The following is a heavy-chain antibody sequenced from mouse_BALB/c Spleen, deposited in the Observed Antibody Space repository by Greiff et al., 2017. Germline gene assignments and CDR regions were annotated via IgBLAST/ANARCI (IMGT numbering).Heavy chain of an antibody. CDR2: ISSGGGST. D-gene: IGHD1-1*01. CDR1: GFAFSSYD. Sequence: EVQLVESGGGLVKPGGSLKLSCAASGFAFSSYDMSWVRQTPEKRLEWVAYISSGGGSTYYPDTVKGRFTISRDNAKNTLYLQMSSLKSEDTAMYYCARHKDYGSSYDYYAMDDWGQGTSVTVSS. CDR3: ARHKDYGSSYDYYAMDD. V-gene: IGHV5-12-1*01. J-gene: IGHJ4*01.